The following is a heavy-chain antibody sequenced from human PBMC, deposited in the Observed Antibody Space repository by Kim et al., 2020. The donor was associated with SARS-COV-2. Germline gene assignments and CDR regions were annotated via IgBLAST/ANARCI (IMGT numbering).Heavy chain of an antibody. CDR1: GFTFSSYG. J-gene: IGHJ6*01. V-gene: IGHV3-30*18. D-gene: IGHD3-10*01. CDR3: AKDQGSGKGGYYYYGRDV. Sequence: GRSLRLSCAASGFTFSSYGMHWVRQAPGRGLEWVAVISYDGSNKYYVDSVKGRFTISRDNSKNTLYLQMNSLRAEDTAVYYCAKDQGSGKGGYYYYGRDV. CDR2: ISYDGSNK.